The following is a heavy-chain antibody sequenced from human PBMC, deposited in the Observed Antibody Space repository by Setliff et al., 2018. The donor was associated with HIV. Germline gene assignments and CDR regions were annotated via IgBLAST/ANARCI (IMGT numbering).Heavy chain of an antibody. V-gene: IGHV4-39*01. J-gene: IGHJ3*02. CDR1: GGSISSSSYY. D-gene: IGHD3-16*02. Sequence: PSETLSLTCTVSGGSISSSSYYWGWIRQPPGKGLEWIGSIYYSGSTYYNPSLKSRVTISVDTSKNQFSLNLRSVTAADTAIYYCARHVIGVYDFDMWGQGTMVTVSS. CDR3: ARHVIGVYDFDM. CDR2: IYYSGST.